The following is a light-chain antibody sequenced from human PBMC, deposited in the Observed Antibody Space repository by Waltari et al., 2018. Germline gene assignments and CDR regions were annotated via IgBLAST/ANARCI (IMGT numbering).Light chain of an antibody. CDR3: NSRDITGQHWV. Sequence: SSDLTQDPAVSVALGQTVRITCQGDSLRQNFASWYQQKPGQAPVLVIFGVGNRPSGIPDRFSGSNSGQTSLLTITGAQAADEADYCCNSRDITGQHWVFGGGTRLTVL. V-gene: IGLV3-19*01. CDR2: GVG. CDR1: SLRQNF. J-gene: IGLJ3*02.